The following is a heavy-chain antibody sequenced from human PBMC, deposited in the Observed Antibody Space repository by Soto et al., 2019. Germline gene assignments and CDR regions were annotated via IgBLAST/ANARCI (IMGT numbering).Heavy chain of an antibody. V-gene: IGHV3-23*01. CDR1: GFVFRGDW. CDR2: ISGSGGST. D-gene: IGHD3-22*01. Sequence: GGSLRLSGAASGFVFRGDWMSWVRQAPGKGLQWVSTISGSGGSTYYADSVKGRFTISRDNSKNTLYLQMNSLRAEDTAVYYCAKGATMIVVVITTADAFDIWGQGTMVTVSS. CDR3: AKGATMIVVVITTADAFDI. J-gene: IGHJ3*02.